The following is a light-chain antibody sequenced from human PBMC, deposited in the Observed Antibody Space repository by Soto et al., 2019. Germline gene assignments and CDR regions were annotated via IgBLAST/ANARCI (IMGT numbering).Light chain of an antibody. CDR2: RAS. CDR3: HQYSNWPPWT. CDR1: QSLSDN. Sequence: EIVMTQFPATLSVSPGERATLSCRASQSLSDNLAWYQQRPGQAPRLLIYRASTRATGVPARFSASGSGTEFTLTISSRQSEDSAIYYCHQYSNWPPWTFGPGTKVEIK. V-gene: IGKV3-15*01. J-gene: IGKJ1*01.